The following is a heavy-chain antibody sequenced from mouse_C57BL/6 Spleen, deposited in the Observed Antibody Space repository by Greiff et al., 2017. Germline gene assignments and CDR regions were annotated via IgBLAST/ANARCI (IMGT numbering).Heavy chain of an antibody. V-gene: IGHV10-3*01. CDR3: VSLHDYYAMDY. Sequence: EVQFVESGGGLVQPKGSLKLSCAASGFTFNTYAMHWVRQAPGKGLEWVARIRSKSSNYATYYADSVKNRFTISRDDSQSMLYLQMNNLKTEETAMYCCVSLHDYYAMDYWGQGTSVTVSS. J-gene: IGHJ4*01. CDR2: IRSKSSNYAT. CDR1: GFTFNTYA.